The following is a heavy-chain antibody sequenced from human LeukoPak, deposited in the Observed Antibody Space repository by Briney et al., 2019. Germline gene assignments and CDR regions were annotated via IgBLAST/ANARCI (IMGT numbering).Heavy chain of an antibody. D-gene: IGHD3-9*01. V-gene: IGHV1-8*02. J-gene: IGHJ4*02. Sequence: ASVKVSCKASGYTFTGYYMHWVRQAPGQGLEWMGWMNPNSGDTGYALKFQGRVTMSRSTSINTAYMELRSLRSDDTAVYYCARDLGYDILTGYYNFDYWGQGTLVTVSS. CDR3: ARDLGYDILTGYYNFDY. CDR1: GYTFTGYY. CDR2: MNPNSGDT.